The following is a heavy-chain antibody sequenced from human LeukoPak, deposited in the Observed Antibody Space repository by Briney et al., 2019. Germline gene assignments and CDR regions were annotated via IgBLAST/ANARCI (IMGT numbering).Heavy chain of an antibody. CDR2: ISAYNGNT. CDR3: ARDLVGYSGYEPIGY. Sequence: ASVKVSCKASGYTFTSYGISWVRQAPGQGLEWMGWISAYNGNTNYAQKLQGRVTMTTDTSMSTAYMELRSLRSDDTAVYYCARDLVGYSGYEPIGYWGQGTLVTVSS. V-gene: IGHV1-18*01. D-gene: IGHD5-12*01. CDR1: GYTFTSYG. J-gene: IGHJ4*02.